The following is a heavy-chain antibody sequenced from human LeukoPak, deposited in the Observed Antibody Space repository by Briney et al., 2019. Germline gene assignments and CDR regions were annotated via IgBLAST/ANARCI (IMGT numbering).Heavy chain of an antibody. CDR2: INLNSGGT. Sequence: ASVKVSCKASGYTFTGYYMHWARQAPGQGLEWMGWINLNSGGTNYAQKFQGRVTMTRDTSISTAYMELSGLRSDDTAVYYCARLTRLGYGDYVEYFQHWGQGTLVTVSS. J-gene: IGHJ1*01. CDR3: ARLTRLGYGDYVEYFQH. V-gene: IGHV1-2*02. D-gene: IGHD4-17*01. CDR1: GYTFTGYY.